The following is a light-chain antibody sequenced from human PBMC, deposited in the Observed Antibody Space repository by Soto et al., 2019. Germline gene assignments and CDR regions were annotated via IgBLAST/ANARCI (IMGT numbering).Light chain of an antibody. Sequence: DIQLTQSQSSLSASVGDRVTITCRASHSISSNLNWYQQKPGKAPKLLIYAASSLQSGVPARFSGGGSGTDFTLTISSLQPEDFATYSCQQSYSTPWTFGQGTKVEIK. CDR3: QQSYSTPWT. V-gene: IGKV1-39*01. CDR2: AAS. CDR1: HSISSN. J-gene: IGKJ1*01.